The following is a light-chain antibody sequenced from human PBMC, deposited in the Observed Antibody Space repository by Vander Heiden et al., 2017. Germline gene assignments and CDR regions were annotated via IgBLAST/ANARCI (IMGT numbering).Light chain of an antibody. Sequence: IQMSQSPSSLSASVGDRVTITRRASQSISSYLNWYQQKPGKAPKLLIYAASSLQSGVPSRFSGSGSGTDFTLTISSLQPEDFATYYCQQSYSTPPTFGGGTKVEIK. CDR2: AAS. J-gene: IGKJ4*01. CDR1: QSISSY. CDR3: QQSYSTPPT. V-gene: IGKV1-39*01.